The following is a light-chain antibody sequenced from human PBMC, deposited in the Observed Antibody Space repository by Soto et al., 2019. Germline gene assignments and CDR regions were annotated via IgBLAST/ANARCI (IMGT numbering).Light chain of an antibody. CDR1: QDIGNS. J-gene: IGKJ5*01. CDR2: GAT. V-gene: IGKV1-33*01. CDR3: QQYDDLPSIT. Sequence: DIQMTQSPSSRSASIGDRVTITCPASQDIGNSLNWYQKLPXKPPKLXXYGATNLEAGVPLRFSGRGSGTHFTFTIASLETEDIAKYSCQQYDDLPSITFGQGTRLEIK.